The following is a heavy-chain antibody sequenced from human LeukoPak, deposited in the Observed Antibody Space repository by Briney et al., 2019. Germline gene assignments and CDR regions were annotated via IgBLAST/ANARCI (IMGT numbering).Heavy chain of an antibody. J-gene: IGHJ3*02. D-gene: IGHD3-22*01. CDR1: GFTFNSYA. CDR3: ATGGNVYYYDSSGYPHAFDI. CDR2: ISGNGGST. Sequence: GGSLRLSCAASGFTFNSYAMSWVRQAPGKGLEWVSGISGNGGSTYYADFVKGRFTISRDNSKNALYLQMNSQRAEDTAIYYCATGGNVYYYDSSGYPHAFDIWGQGTMVTVSS. V-gene: IGHV3-23*01.